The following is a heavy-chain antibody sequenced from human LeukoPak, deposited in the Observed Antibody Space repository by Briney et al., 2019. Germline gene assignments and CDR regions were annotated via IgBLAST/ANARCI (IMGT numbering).Heavy chain of an antibody. CDR3: AKDVMVRGFNWFDP. D-gene: IGHD3-10*01. V-gene: IGHV3-23*01. J-gene: IGHJ5*02. CDR2: ISGSGGST. Sequence: GGSLRLSCAASGFTFSSYAMGWVRQAPGKGLGWVSAISGSGGSTYYADSVKGRFTISRDNSKNTLYLQMNSLRAEDTAVYYCAKDVMVRGFNWFDPWGQGTLVTVSS. CDR1: GFTFSSYA.